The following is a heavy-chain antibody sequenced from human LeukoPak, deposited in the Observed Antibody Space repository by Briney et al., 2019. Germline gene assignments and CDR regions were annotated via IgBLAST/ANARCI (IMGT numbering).Heavy chain of an antibody. D-gene: IGHD5/OR15-5a*01. V-gene: IGHV1-18*01. CDR1: GYTFTSYG. CDR2: ISAYNGNT. J-gene: IGHJ1*01. CDR3: ASKILGLQAAPRQYLDD. Sequence: GASVKVSCKASGYTFTSYGISWVRQAPGQGLEWMGWISAYNGNTNYAQKLQGRVTMTTDTSTSTAYMELRRLRSDDTAVYYCASKILGLQAAPRQYLDDWGQGTLVTVSS.